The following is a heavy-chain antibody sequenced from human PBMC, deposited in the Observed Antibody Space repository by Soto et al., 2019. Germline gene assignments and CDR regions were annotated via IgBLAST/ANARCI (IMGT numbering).Heavy chain of an antibody. V-gene: IGHV3-23*01. J-gene: IGHJ6*02. D-gene: IGHD3-3*01. CDR1: GFTFSSYA. CDR2: ISGSGGST. CDR3: AKGITIFGVVIISYYYGMDV. Sequence: PGGSLRLSCAASGFTFSSYAMSWVRQAPGKGLEWVSAISGSGGSTYYADSVKGRFTISRDNSKNTRYLQMNSLRAEDTAVYYCAKGITIFGVVIISYYYGMDVWGQWTTVTVSS.